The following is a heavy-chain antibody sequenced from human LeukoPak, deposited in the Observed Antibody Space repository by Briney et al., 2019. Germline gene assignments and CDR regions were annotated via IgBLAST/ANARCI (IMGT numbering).Heavy chain of an antibody. Sequence: TGGSLRLSCAAPGFTFSTYAMSWVRQAPGKGLEWVSTIGASGSGTYYAGSVKGRFTVSRDNSRNTLSLQMNSLSADDTALYYCAKAVTGPNSPFDLWGQGTLVTVSS. V-gene: IGHV3-23*01. D-gene: IGHD6-19*01. J-gene: IGHJ5*02. CDR2: IGASGSGT. CDR1: GFTFSTYA. CDR3: AKAVTGPNSPFDL.